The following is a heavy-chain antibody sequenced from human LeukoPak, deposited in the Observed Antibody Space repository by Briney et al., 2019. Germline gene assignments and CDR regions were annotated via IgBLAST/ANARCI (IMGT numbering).Heavy chain of an antibody. Sequence: GGSLRLSCAASGFTFDDYAMHWVRQAPGKGLEWVSGISWNSGSIGYADSVKGRFTTSRDNSKNTLYLQMNSLRAEDTAVYYCARDPVEMATISDAFDIWGQGTMVTVSS. J-gene: IGHJ3*02. V-gene: IGHV3-9*01. D-gene: IGHD5-24*01. CDR2: ISWNSGSI. CDR3: ARDPVEMATISDAFDI. CDR1: GFTFDDYA.